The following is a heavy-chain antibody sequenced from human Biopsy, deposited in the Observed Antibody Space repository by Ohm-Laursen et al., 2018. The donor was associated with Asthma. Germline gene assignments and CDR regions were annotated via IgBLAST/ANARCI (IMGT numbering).Heavy chain of an antibody. CDR1: GYTFNSAR. D-gene: IGHD3-10*01. Sequence: SANVSCKTSGYTFNSARITCVRQAPGQRLECMGGISVYNGNTKVAQKLQDRVTMITDTSTSTAYMELRSLRSDDTAVYFCARAVDYSHYYGIDVWGQGTTVTVS. V-gene: IGHV1-18*01. J-gene: IGHJ6*02. CDR2: ISVYNGNT. CDR3: ARAVDYSHYYGIDV.